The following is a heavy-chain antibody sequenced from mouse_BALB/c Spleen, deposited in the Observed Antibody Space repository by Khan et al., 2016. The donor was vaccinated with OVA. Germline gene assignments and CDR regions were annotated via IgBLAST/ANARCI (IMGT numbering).Heavy chain of an antibody. V-gene: IGHV3-2*02. Sequence: EVQLQESGPGLVKPSQSLSLTCTVTGYSITSDYAWNWIRQFPGNKLEWMGYISYSGRTSYNPSLKSRISTTRDTSKNQFFLQLNSVTTEDTATYYCARSVTITTVVATDFDYWGQGTTLTVSS. J-gene: IGHJ2*01. D-gene: IGHD1-1*01. CDR2: ISYSGRT. CDR1: GYSITSDYA. CDR3: ARSVTITTVVATDFDY.